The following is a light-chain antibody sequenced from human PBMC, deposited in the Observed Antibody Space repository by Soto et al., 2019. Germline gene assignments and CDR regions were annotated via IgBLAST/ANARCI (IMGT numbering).Light chain of an antibody. Sequence: EIVMTQSPATLSVSSGERATLSCRTSQSGSSHLAWYQQKPGQAPRLLIYEASTRDTGIPARFSGSVSGTEFTLTISSLQSEDFALYYCHQYNNWPRTFGGGTKVEIK. V-gene: IGKV3-15*01. CDR2: EAS. CDR3: HQYNNWPRT. CDR1: QSGSSH. J-gene: IGKJ4*01.